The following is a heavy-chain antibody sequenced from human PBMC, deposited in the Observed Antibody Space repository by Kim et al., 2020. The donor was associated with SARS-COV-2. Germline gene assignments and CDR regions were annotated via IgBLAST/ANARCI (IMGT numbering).Heavy chain of an antibody. Sequence: GESDTRYSPSFQGQVTISVDRSISTAYRQWSSLQASDTAMYYCARQRHMDVWGQGTTVTVSS. CDR3: ARQRHMDV. V-gene: IGHV5-51*01. D-gene: IGHD1-1*01. J-gene: IGHJ6*02. CDR2: GESDT.